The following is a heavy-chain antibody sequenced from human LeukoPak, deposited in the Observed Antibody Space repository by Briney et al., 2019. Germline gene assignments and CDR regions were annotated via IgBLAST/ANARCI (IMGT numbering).Heavy chain of an antibody. CDR3: ARDGPFYYYDSSGIPR. J-gene: IGHJ4*02. V-gene: IGHV1-69*02. D-gene: IGHD3-22*01. CDR2: IIPILGIA. CDR1: GGTFSSYT. Sequence: ASGKVSCKASGGTFSSYTISWVRQAPGQGLEWMGRIIPILGIANYAQKFQGRVTITADKSTSTAYMELSSLRSEDTAVYYCARDGPFYYYDSSGIPRWGQGTLVTVSS.